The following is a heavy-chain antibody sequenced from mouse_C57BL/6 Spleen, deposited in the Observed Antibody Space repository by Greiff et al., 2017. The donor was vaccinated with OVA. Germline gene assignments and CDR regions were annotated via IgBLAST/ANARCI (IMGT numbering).Heavy chain of an antibody. CDR3: TTWYYGTPAWFAY. CDR1: GFNIKDYY. CDR2: IDPEDGDT. D-gene: IGHD1-1*01. J-gene: IGHJ3*01. V-gene: IGHV14-1*01. Sequence: EVQLQQSGAELVRPGASVKLSCTASGFNIKDYYMHWVKQRPEQGLEWIGRIDPEDGDTEYAPKFQGKATMTADTSSNTAYLQLSSLTSEDTAVYYCTTWYYGTPAWFAYWGQGTLVTVSA.